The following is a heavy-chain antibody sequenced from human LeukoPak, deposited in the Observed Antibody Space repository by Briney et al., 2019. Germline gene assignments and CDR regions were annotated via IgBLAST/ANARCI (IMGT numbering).Heavy chain of an antibody. CDR2: INPNSGGT. CDR3: ARAEGPGIAVAGTALSLDY. V-gene: IGHV1-2*04. CDR1: GYTFTGYY. D-gene: IGHD6-19*01. Sequence: ASVKVSCKASGYTFTGYYMHWVRQAPGQGLEWMGWINPNSGGTNYAQKFQGWVTMTRDTSISTAYMELSRLRSDDTAVYYCARAEGPGIAVAGTALSLDYWGQGTLVTVSS. J-gene: IGHJ4*02.